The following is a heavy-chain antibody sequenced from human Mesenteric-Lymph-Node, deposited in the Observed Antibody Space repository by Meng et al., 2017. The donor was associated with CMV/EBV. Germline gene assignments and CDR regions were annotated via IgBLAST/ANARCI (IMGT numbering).Heavy chain of an antibody. CDR3: ARLYDYSSYVGY. CDR2: IYYSGST. Sequence: SETLSLTCSVSGGSISSYYWSWIRQPPGKGLEWIGYIYYSGSTNYNPSLKSRVTMSLGTSKNQFSLKLSSVTPADTAVYYCARLYDYSSYVGYWGQGTLVTVSS. D-gene: IGHD4-11*01. CDR1: GGSISSYY. J-gene: IGHJ4*02. V-gene: IGHV4-59*01.